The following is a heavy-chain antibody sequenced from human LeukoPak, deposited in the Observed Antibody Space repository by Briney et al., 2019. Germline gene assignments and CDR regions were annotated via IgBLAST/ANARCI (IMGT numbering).Heavy chain of an antibody. CDR2: IYSGGST. CDR1: GFTVSSNY. V-gene: IGHV3-53*01. Sequence: GGSLRLSCAASGFTVSSNYMSWVRQAPGKGLEWVSVIYSGGSTYYADSVKGRFTISRDDSKNTLYLQMNSLRAEDTAIYYCAKENSGKYPDYWGQGTLVTVSS. D-gene: IGHD1-26*01. CDR3: AKENSGKYPDY. J-gene: IGHJ4*02.